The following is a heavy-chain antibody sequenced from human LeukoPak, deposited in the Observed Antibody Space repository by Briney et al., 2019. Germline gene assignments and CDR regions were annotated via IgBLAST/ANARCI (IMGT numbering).Heavy chain of an antibody. J-gene: IGHJ4*02. CDR2: INHSGSA. D-gene: IGHD4-17*01. CDR1: GGSFSGYY. Sequence: SETLSLTCAVSGGSFSGYYRTWIRQPPGKGLEWIGEINHSGSANYNPSLKSRVTISLDTSKNQFSLKLSSVTAADTAVYYCARGQGTVTTHWGQGTLVTVSS. V-gene: IGHV4-34*01. CDR3: ARGQGTVTTH.